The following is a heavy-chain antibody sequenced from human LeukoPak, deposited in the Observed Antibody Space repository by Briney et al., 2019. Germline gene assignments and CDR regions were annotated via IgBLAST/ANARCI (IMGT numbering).Heavy chain of an antibody. D-gene: IGHD3-10*01. CDR1: AGSISSSNYY. CDR3: ARGRPDGSGSYYKFDP. J-gene: IGHJ5*02. CDR2: IYYSGRT. Sequence: PSETLSLTCTVSAGSISSSNYYWGWIRQPPGKGLEWIGSIYYSGRTYYNPSLKSRVTTSVDTSKKQFSLKLSSVTAADTAVYYCARGRPDGSGSYYKFDPWGQGTLVTVSS. V-gene: IGHV4-39*01.